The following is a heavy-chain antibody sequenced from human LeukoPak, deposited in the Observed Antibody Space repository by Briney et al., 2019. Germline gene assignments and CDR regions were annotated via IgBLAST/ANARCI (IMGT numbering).Heavy chain of an antibody. CDR3: ARRILIAADSNWFDP. CDR2: INHSGST. V-gene: IGHV4-34*01. J-gene: IGHJ5*02. Sequence: PSETLSLTCAVYGGSFSGYYWSWIRQPPGKGLEWIGEINHSGSTNYNPSLKSRVTISVDTSKNQFSLKLSSVTAADTAVYYCARRILIAADSNWFDPWGQGTLVTVSS. D-gene: IGHD6-13*01. CDR1: GGSFSGYY.